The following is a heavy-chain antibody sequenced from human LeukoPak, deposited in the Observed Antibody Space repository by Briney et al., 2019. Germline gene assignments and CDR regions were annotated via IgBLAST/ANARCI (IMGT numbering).Heavy chain of an antibody. CDR1: GFTFNSYG. J-gene: IGHJ4*02. V-gene: IGHV3-48*03. CDR3: SRDGWIQLWLSGFDD. D-gene: IGHD5-18*01. Sequence: GGSLRLSCAASGFTFNSYGMNWVRQAPGKGREWVSYISSSGSTIYYADSVKGRFTISRDNAKNSLYLQMNSLRVADTAVYYCSRDGWIQLWLSGFDDRDQGTLVTVSS. CDR2: ISSSGSTI.